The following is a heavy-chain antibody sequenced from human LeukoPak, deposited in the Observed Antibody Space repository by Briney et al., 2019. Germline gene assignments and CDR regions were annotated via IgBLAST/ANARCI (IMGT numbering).Heavy chain of an antibody. Sequence: GGSLRLSCAVSGLTFSSYAMIWVRQAPGKGLEWVSGISGSGSDTYYADSVKGRVTISRDNSKNTLYLQMNSLKPEDTAVYYCARVRGKILGAFDIWGQGTMVTVSS. D-gene: IGHD3-10*01. CDR3: ARVRGKILGAFDI. J-gene: IGHJ3*02. CDR1: GLTFSSYA. V-gene: IGHV3-23*01. CDR2: ISGSGSDT.